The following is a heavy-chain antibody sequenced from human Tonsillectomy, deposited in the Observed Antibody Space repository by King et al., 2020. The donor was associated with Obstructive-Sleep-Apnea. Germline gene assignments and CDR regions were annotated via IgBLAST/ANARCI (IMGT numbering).Heavy chain of an antibody. Sequence: VQLVESGGGLVQPGRSLRLSCAASGFTFDDYAMHWVRQAPGKGLEWVSGISWNSGSIGYADSVKGRFTISRDNAKNSLYLQMNSLRAEDTAVYYCAKDISAAAARGYFDYWGKGTLVTVSS. CDR2: ISWNSGSI. D-gene: IGHD6-13*01. V-gene: IGHV3-9*01. CDR3: AKDISAAAARGYFDY. J-gene: IGHJ4*02. CDR1: GFTFDDYA.